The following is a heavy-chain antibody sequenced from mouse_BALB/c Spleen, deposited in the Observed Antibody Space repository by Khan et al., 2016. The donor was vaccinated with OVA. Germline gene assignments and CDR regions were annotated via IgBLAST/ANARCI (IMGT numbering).Heavy chain of an antibody. CDR2: IYWDDDK. CDR3: ARRPRGVYSDYLFAY. J-gene: IGHJ3*01. D-gene: IGHD2-4*01. V-gene: IGHV8-12*01. CDR1: GFSLSASGVS. Sequence: QVTLKESGPGILQPSQTLSLTCSFSGFSLSASGVSVSWIRQPSGKGLEWLAHIYWDDDKHYNPSLKSRLTISKDTSRNQVFPKITSVDTADTATYYCARRPRGVYSDYLFAYWGQGTLVTVSA.